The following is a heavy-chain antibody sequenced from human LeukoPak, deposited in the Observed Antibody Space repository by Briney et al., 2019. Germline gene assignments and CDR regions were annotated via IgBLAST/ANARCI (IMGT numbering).Heavy chain of an antibody. Sequence: GRSLRLSCAASGFTFSSYAMHWVRQAPGKGLEWVAVISYDGSNKYYADSVKGRFTISRDNSKNTLYLQMNSLRAEDTAVYYCARAPFPFGESPYYFDYWGQGTLVTVSS. CDR2: ISYDGSNK. CDR3: ARAPFPFGESPYYFDY. V-gene: IGHV3-30*04. CDR1: GFTFSSYA. D-gene: IGHD3-10*01. J-gene: IGHJ4*02.